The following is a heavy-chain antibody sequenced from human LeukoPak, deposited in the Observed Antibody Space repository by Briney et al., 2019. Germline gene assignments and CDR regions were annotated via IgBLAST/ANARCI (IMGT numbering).Heavy chain of an antibody. D-gene: IGHD3-22*01. Sequence: PSETLSLTCTVSGGSIGSGSYYWSWIRQTPGKGLEWIGYIYDFGNTDYNPSLKSRVTISIDRSKNQFSLKLSSVTAADTAVYYCARRVVVIIGYYFDYWGQGTLVTVSS. CDR2: IYDFGNT. J-gene: IGHJ4*02. CDR1: GGSIGSGSYY. V-gene: IGHV4-30-2*01. CDR3: ARRVVVIIGYYFDY.